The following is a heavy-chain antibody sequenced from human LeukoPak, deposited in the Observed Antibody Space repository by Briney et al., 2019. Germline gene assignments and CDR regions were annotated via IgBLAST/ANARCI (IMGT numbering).Heavy chain of an antibody. J-gene: IGHJ3*02. D-gene: IGHD3-3*01. CDR1: GGSISSGSYY. V-gene: IGHV4-61*02. CDR3: ARAKDTIFGVDHAFDI. Sequence: PSQTLSLTCTVSGGSISSGSYYWSWIRQPAGKGLEWIGRIYTSGGTNYNPSLKSRVTISVDTSKNRFSLKLSSVTAADTAVYYCARAKDTIFGVDHAFDIWGQGTMVTVSS. CDR2: IYTSGGT.